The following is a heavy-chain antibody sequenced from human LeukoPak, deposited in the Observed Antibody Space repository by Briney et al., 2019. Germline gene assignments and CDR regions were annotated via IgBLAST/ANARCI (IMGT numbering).Heavy chain of an antibody. CDR1: GFTFSTYW. J-gene: IGHJ3*02. Sequence: GGSLRLSCAASGFTFSTYWLSWVRQAPGKGLEWVANIKQGGSEKDYVDSVKGRFSISRDDAKNSLYLQMNSLRAEDTAVYYCARHAKWTYDMWGQGTMVTVSP. D-gene: IGHD1-26*01. V-gene: IGHV3-7*04. CDR2: IKQGGSEK. CDR3: ARHAKWTYDM.